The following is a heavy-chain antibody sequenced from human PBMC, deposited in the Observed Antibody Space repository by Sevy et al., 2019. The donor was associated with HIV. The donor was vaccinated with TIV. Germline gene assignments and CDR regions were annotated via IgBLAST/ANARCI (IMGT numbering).Heavy chain of an antibody. Sequence: SEILSLTCAVSGGSIRSVYWWHWVRQPPGKGLEGIGEIYHRGYTNYNPSLKNRVTISVDNFKNQLSLNLYSVTTADQGVYYCARGGETPRGFDPWGQGSVVTVSS. J-gene: IGHJ5*02. CDR2: IYHRGYT. CDR3: ARGGETPRGFDP. V-gene: IGHV4-4*02. CDR1: GGSIRSVYW. D-gene: IGHD3-16*01.